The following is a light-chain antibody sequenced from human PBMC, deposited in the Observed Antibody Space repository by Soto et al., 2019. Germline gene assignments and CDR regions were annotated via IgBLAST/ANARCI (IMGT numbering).Light chain of an antibody. V-gene: IGLV2-23*01. CDR2: EGS. CDR3: CSYAGSSTYV. J-gene: IGLJ1*01. Sequence: QSVLTQPASVSGSPGQSITISCTGTSSDVGSYNLVSWYQQHPGKAPKLMIYEGSKRPSGVSNRFSGSKSGNTASLTISGLQADDEADYYCCSYAGSSTYVFGTGTKVNVL. CDR1: SSDVGSYNL.